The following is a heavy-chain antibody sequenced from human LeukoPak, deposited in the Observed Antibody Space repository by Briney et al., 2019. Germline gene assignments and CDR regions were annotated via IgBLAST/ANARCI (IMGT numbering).Heavy chain of an antibody. J-gene: IGHJ6*03. D-gene: IGHD3-22*01. V-gene: IGHV1-2*06. CDR1: GYTFTGYY. CDR2: INPNSGGT. CDR3: ARDSGGGYYYNYYYYYMDV. Sequence: TSVKVSCKASGYTFTGYYMHWVRQAPGQGLEWMGRINPNSGGTNYAQKSQGRVTMTRDTSISTAYMELSRLRSDDTAVYYCARDSGGGYYYNYYYYYMDVWGKGTTVTVSS.